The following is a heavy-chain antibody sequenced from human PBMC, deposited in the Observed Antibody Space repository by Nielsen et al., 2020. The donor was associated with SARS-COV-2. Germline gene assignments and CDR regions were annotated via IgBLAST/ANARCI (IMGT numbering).Heavy chain of an antibody. CDR1: GITLSSYG. CDR2: IWYDGIKK. Sequence: GESLKISCAVSGITLSSYGMHWVRQAPGKGLEWVAVIWYDGIKKNYADSVKGRSTISRDNSKNTLYLQMNSLRAEDTAVYYCARGTGTVAGTIDYWGQGAPVTVSS. D-gene: IGHD6-19*01. V-gene: IGHV3-33*01. J-gene: IGHJ4*02. CDR3: ARGTGTVAGTIDY.